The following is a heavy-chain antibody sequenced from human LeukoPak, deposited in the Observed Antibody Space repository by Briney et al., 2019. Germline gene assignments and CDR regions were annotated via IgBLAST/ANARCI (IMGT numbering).Heavy chain of an antibody. CDR2: IYTSGST. D-gene: IGHD6-13*01. J-gene: IGHJ3*02. Sequence: SETLSLTCTVSGGSISSYYWSWIRQPAGKGLEWIGRIYTSGSTNYNPSLKSRVTMSVDTSKNQFSLRLSSVTAADTAVYYCARQSSSWYTSGAFDIWGQGTMVTVSS. CDR1: GGSISSYY. V-gene: IGHV4-4*07. CDR3: ARQSSSWYTSGAFDI.